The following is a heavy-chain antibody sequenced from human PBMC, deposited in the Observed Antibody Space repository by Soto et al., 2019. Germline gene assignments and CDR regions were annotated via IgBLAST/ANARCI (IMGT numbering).Heavy chain of an antibody. D-gene: IGHD6-25*01. CDR2: IYSGGYT. V-gene: IGHV3-53*01. Sequence: EVQLVESGGGLIQPGGSLRLSCAVSGFTVSNNYMSWVRQAPGKGLEGVSVIYSGGYTAYGDSVKGRFTISRDNSKNTFYPKRNSLGAAGTGVYYWATQRGGGGYWGQGTLVTVSS. CDR1: GFTVSNNY. CDR3: ATQRGGGGY. J-gene: IGHJ4*02.